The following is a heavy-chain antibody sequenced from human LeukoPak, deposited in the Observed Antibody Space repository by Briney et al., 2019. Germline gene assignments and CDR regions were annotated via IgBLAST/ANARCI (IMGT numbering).Heavy chain of an antibody. J-gene: IGHJ4*02. CDR2: IYYSGST. CDR1: GGSISSSSYY. V-gene: IGHV4-39*01. CDR3: ARTHYGNFDY. D-gene: IGHD3-10*01. Sequence: SETLSLTCTVSGGSISSSSYYWGWIRQPPGKGLEWIGSIYYSGSTYYNPSPKSRVAISVDTSKNQFSLKLSSVTAADTAVYYCARTHYGNFDYWGQGTLVTVSS.